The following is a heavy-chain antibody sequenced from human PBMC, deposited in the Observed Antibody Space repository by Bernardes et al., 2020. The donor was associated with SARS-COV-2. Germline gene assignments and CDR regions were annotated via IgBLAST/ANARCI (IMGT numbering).Heavy chain of an antibody. CDR3: VRGAGGFDP. Sequence: GSLRLSCAASGFTFSSYDMHWVRQATGKGLEWVSGIGKAGDTYYLGSVKGRFTISRENGKNSLYLQMNNMRAGDTALYYCVRGAGGFDPWGQGTQVTVSS. D-gene: IGHD6-13*01. J-gene: IGHJ5*02. CDR1: GFTFSSYD. CDR2: IGKAGDT. V-gene: IGHV3-13*01.